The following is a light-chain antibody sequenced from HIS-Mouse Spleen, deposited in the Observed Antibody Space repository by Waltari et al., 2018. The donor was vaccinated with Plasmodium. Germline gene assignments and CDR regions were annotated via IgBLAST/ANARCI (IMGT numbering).Light chain of an antibody. J-gene: IGKJ3*01. Sequence: EIVMTPSPATLSVSPGERATPSCRASQSVSSNLAWYQQKPGQAPSLLIYGASTRATGIPARFSGSGSGTEFTLTNSSLQSEDFAVYYCQQYNNWSFTFGPGTKVDIK. CDR3: QQYNNWSFT. V-gene: IGKV3-15*01. CDR1: QSVSSN. CDR2: GAS.